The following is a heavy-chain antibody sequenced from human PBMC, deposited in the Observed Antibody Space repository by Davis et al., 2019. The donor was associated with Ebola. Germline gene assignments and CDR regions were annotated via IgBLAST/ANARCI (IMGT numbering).Heavy chain of an antibody. CDR1: GFTFSNNA. D-gene: IGHD2-2*01. CDR2: ISGSGGNT. Sequence: PGGSLRLSCAASGFTFSNNAMSWVRQAPGKVLEWVSSISGSGGNTYYADSVKGRFTISRDNSKNTLYLQMNSLRVEDTAVYYCVQGTTACRAWGQGTLVTVSS. J-gene: IGHJ4*02. CDR3: VQGTTACRA. V-gene: IGHV3-23*01.